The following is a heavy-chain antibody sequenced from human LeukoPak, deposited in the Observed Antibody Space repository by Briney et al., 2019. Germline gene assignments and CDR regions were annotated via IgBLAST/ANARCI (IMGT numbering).Heavy chain of an antibody. D-gene: IGHD5-24*01. J-gene: IGHJ3*02. CDR3: ASQRWLQSDDAFDI. V-gene: IGHV4-38-2*02. Sequence: KPSETLSLTCTVSGYSISSGYYWGWIRQPPGQGLAWIGSIYHSGSTYYNPSLKSRVTISVDTSKNQFSLKLSSVTAADTAVYYCASQRWLQSDDAFDIWGQGTMVTVSS. CDR2: IYHSGST. CDR1: GYSISSGYY.